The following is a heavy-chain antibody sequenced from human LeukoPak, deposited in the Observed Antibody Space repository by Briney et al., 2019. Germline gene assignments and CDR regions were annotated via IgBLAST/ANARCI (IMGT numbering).Heavy chain of an antibody. D-gene: IGHD4-11*01. Sequence: SETLSLTCAVYGGSFSGYYWSWIRQPPEKGLEWIGEINHSGSTNYNPSLKSRVTISVDTSKNQFSLKLSSVTAADTAVYYCARDDSNYGRYYYYGMDVWGQGTTVTVSS. CDR2: INHSGST. CDR1: GGSFSGYY. V-gene: IGHV4-34*01. J-gene: IGHJ6*02. CDR3: ARDDSNYGRYYYYGMDV.